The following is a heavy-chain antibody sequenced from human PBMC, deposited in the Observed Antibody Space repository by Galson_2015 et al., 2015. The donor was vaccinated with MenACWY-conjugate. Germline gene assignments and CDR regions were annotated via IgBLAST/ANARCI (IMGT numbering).Heavy chain of an antibody. CDR1: GYIFTNFG. Sequence: SVKVSCKAAGYIFTNFGITWVRKAPGQGLEWMGWISTYNGNANYAPKVRDRVVMTTDTSTNTVHMELKRLTSNDTAVYFCARDPIGRHDSSSWFWIDWGQRTPVTVSS. CDR3: ARDPIGRHDSSSWFWID. D-gene: IGHD6-13*01. CDR2: ISTYNGNA. V-gene: IGHV1-18*01. J-gene: IGHJ4*02.